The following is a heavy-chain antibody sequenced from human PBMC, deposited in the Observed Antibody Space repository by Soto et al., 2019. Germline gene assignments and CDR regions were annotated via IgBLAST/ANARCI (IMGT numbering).Heavy chain of an antibody. CDR3: AGGQEGWDYGDYAPQDY. V-gene: IGHV1-69*01. D-gene: IGHD4-17*01. J-gene: IGHJ4*02. Sequence: QVQLVQSGAEVKKPGSSVKVSCKASGGTFSSYAISWVRQAPGQGLEWMGGIIPIFGTANYAQKFQGRVTITADESTSTAYMERSSLRSEDTAVYYCAGGQEGWDYGDYAPQDYWGQGTLVTVSS. CDR2: IIPIFGTA. CDR1: GGTFSSYA.